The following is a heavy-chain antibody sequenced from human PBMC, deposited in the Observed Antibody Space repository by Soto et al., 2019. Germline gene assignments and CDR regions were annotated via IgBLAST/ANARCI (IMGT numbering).Heavy chain of an antibody. D-gene: IGHD3-10*01. V-gene: IGHV3-23*01. Sequence: EVQLWESGGDLVQPGGSLRLSCAASGFTFSTYAMSWVRQAPGKGLEWVSSISSTGGSTYYRDSVRGRFTISRDNSKNSLYLQMNSLRAEDTALYYCAKAMVIPITISYLMDVWGQGTTVTVSS. CDR3: AKAMVIPITISYLMDV. J-gene: IGHJ6*02. CDR2: ISSTGGST. CDR1: GFTFSTYA.